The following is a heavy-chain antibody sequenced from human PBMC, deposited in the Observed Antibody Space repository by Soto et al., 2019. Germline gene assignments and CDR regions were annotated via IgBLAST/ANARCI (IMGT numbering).Heavy chain of an antibody. D-gene: IGHD5-12*01. Sequence: SETLSLTCTVSGGSISSYYWSWIRQPPGKGLEWIGYIYYSGSTNYNPSLKSRVTISVDTSKNQFSLKLSSVTAADTAVYYCARLFSHSGYDYWGQGTLVTVSS. CDR3: ARLFSHSGYDY. V-gene: IGHV4-59*08. J-gene: IGHJ4*02. CDR1: GGSISSYY. CDR2: IYYSGST.